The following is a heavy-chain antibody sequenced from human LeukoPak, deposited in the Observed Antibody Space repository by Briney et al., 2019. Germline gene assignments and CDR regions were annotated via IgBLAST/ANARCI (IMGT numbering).Heavy chain of an antibody. J-gene: IGHJ4*02. D-gene: IGHD2-15*01. CDR3: ARKVTSGYCSGGICRGYFDY. CDR2: ISSSSSYI. CDR1: GFTFSSNI. V-gene: IGHV3-21*01. Sequence: GSLRLSCAASGFTFSSNIMNWVRQAPGKGLEWVSSISSSSSYIYYADSLKGRFTISRDNAKNSLYLQMNSLRAEDTALYYCARKVTSGYCSGGICRGYFDYWGQGTLVTVSS.